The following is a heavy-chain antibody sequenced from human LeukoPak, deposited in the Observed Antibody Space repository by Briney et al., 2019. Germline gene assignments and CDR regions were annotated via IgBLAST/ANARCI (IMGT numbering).Heavy chain of an antibody. CDR3: ARVYSSSPCDAFDV. D-gene: IGHD6-13*01. CDR1: GFTFSTYA. J-gene: IGHJ3*01. CDR2: ISGSGDNT. V-gene: IGHV3-23*01. Sequence: PGGSLRLSCVASGFTFSTYAMSWVRQAPGKGLEWVSTISGSGDNTYYADSVKGRFTISRDNSKNTMYLQLNSLRAEDTAIYYCARVYSSSPCDAFDVWGQGTMVTVSS.